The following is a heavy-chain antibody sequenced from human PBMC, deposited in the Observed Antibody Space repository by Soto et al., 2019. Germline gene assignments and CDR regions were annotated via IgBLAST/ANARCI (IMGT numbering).Heavy chain of an antibody. V-gene: IGHV1-69*13. D-gene: IGHD3-10*01. J-gene: IGHJ5*02. CDR1: GGTFSSYA. CDR2: IIPIFGTA. CDR3: ARDLTMVRGVTDDNWFDP. Sequence: ASVKVSCKASGGTFSSYAISWVRQAPGQGLEWMGGIIPIFGTANYAQKFQGRVTITADESTSTAYMELSSLRSEDTAVYYCARDLTMVRGVTDDNWFDPWGQGTLVTVSS.